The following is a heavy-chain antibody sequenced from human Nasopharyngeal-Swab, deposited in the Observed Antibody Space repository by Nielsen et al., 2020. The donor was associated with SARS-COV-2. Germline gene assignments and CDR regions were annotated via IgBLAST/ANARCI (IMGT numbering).Heavy chain of an antibody. V-gene: IGHV3-48*04. CDR3: ARVINWNYEIYYYYGMDV. CDR2: ISSSSSTI. CDR1: GFTFSSYS. Sequence: GGSLRLSCAASGFTFSSYSMNWVRQAPGKGLEWVSYISSSSSTIYYADSVKGRFTISRDNAKNSLYLQMNSLRAEDTAVYYCARVINWNYEIYYYYGMDVWGQGTTVTVSS. J-gene: IGHJ6*02. D-gene: IGHD1-7*01.